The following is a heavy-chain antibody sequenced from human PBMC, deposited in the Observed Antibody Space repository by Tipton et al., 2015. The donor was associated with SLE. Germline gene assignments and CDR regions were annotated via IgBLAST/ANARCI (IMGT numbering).Heavy chain of an antibody. CDR2: ISAYNGNT. CDR3: ARGRRVTTDEGLGY. J-gene: IGHJ4*02. CDR1: GGTFSSYA. V-gene: IGHV1-18*01. Sequence: QVQLVQSGAEVKKPGSSVKVSCKASGGTFSSYAISWVRQAPGQGLEWMGWISAYNGNTNYAQKLQGRVTMTTDTSTSTAYMELRSLRSEDTAVYYCARGRRVTTDEGLGYWGQGTLVTVSS. D-gene: IGHD4-17*01.